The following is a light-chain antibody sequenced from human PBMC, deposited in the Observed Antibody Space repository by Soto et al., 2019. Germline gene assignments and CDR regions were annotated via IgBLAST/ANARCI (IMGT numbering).Light chain of an antibody. V-gene: IGLV2-14*01. CDR2: EVN. Sequence: QSALTQPASVSASPGQSITISCTGTSSDVGGYKFVSWYQHHPGKAPKLMIYEVNNRPSGVSNRFSGSKSGNTASLTISGLQPEDEADYYCTSYTSSSTHVFGTGTKLTVL. CDR1: SSDVGGYKF. J-gene: IGLJ1*01. CDR3: TSYTSSSTHV.